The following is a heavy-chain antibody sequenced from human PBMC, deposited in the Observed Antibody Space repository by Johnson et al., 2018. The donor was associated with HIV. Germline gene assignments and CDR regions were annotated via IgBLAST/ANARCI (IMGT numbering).Heavy chain of an antibody. D-gene: IGHD3-3*01. J-gene: IGHJ3*02. CDR1: GFTFSSYA. Sequence: QVQLVESGGGVVQPGRSLRLSCAASGFTFSSYAMHWVRQAPGKGLEWVAVISYDGSNKYYADSVKGRFTISNDNSKNTLYLQMNSLRAEDTAVYYCARERGIFGVVIEHAVGAFDIWGQGTMVTVSS. CDR3: ARERGIFGVVIEHAVGAFDI. CDR2: ISYDGSNK. V-gene: IGHV3-30-3*01.